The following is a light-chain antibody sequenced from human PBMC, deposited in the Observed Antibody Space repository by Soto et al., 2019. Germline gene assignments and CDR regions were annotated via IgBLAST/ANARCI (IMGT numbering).Light chain of an antibody. Sequence: DIQMTQSPSTLSASVGDRVTITCRASQSISSWLAWYQQKPGKAPKLLIYKASSLESGVPSRFSGSGSGTEFTLAISSLQPDDFATYYCQQYNSYSWPFGQGTKVAIK. CDR2: KAS. J-gene: IGKJ1*01. CDR1: QSISSW. CDR3: QQYNSYSWP. V-gene: IGKV1-5*03.